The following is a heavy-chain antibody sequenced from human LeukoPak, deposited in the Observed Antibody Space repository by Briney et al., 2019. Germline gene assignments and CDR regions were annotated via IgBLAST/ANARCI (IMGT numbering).Heavy chain of an antibody. CDR2: IKSKTDGGTT. Sequence: GGSLRLSCADSGFTFSNAWMSWVRQAPGKGLEWVGRIKSKTDGGTTDYAAPVKGRFTISRDDSENTLYLQMNSLKTEDTAVYYCTTAYYYDSSGYYYGFDYWGQGTLVTVSS. J-gene: IGHJ4*02. D-gene: IGHD3-22*01. CDR1: GFTFSNAW. V-gene: IGHV3-15*01. CDR3: TTAYYYDSSGYYYGFDY.